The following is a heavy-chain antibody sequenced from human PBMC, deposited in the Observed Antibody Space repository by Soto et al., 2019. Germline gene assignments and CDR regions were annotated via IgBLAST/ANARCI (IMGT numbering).Heavy chain of an antibody. J-gene: IGHJ6*02. CDR2: ISSSSSYT. V-gene: IGHV3-11*05. CDR3: ARDVKWFGESIYYYYGMDV. Sequence: QVQLVESGGGLVKPGGSLRLSCAASGFTFSDYYMSWIRQAPGKGLEWVSYISSSSSYTNYADSVKGRFTISRDNAKNSLYLQMNSLRAEDTAVYYCARDVKWFGESIYYYYGMDVWGQGTTVTVSS. CDR1: GFTFSDYY. D-gene: IGHD3-10*01.